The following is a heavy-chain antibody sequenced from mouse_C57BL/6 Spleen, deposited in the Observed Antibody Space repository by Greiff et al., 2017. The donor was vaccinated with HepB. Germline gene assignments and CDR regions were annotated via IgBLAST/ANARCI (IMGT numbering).Heavy chain of an antibody. Sequence: QVQLQQPGAELVKPGASVKMSCKASGYTFTSYWITWVKQRPGQGLEWIGDIYPGSGSTNYNEKFKSKATLTVDTSSSTAYMQLSSLTSEDSAVYYCARKDDYDRGWFAYWGQGTLVTVSA. V-gene: IGHV1-55*01. J-gene: IGHJ3*01. D-gene: IGHD2-4*01. CDR3: ARKDDYDRGWFAY. CDR1: GYTFTSYW. CDR2: IYPGSGST.